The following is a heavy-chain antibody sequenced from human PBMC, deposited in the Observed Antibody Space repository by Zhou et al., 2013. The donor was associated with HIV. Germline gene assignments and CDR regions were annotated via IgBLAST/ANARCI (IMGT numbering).Heavy chain of an antibody. CDR2: IIPILGIA. CDR3: ARQLGHTAGDVVVVAAISGWFDP. D-gene: IGHD2-15*01. Sequence: QVQLVQSGAEVKKPGSSVKVSCKASGGTFSSYAISWVRQAPGQGLEWMGRIIPILGIANYAQKFQGRVTITADKSTSTAYMELSSLRSEDTAVYYCARQLGHTAGDVVVVAAISGWFDPLGPREPWSPSPQ. J-gene: IGHJ5*02. CDR1: GGTFSSYA. V-gene: IGHV1-69*04.